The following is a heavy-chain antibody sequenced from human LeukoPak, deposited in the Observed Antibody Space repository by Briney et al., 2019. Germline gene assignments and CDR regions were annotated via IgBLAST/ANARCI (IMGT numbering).Heavy chain of an antibody. J-gene: IGHJ2*01. CDR1: GFTFSSYA. Sequence: GGSLRLSCAASGFTFSSYAMSWVRQAPGKGLEWVSAISGSGGSTDYADSVKGRFTISSDNSKNTSYLQMNSLRAEDTAVYYCAKGTTVTTTFPRWYFDLWGRGTLVTVSS. D-gene: IGHD4-17*01. CDR3: AKGTTVTTTFPRWYFDL. CDR2: ISGSGGST. V-gene: IGHV3-23*01.